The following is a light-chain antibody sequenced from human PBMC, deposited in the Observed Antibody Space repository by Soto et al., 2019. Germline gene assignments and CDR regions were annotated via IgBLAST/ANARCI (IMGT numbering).Light chain of an antibody. CDR1: KLGDKY. J-gene: IGLJ2*01. CDR3: QAWDSSSVV. Sequence: SYELTQPPSVSVSPGQTASITCSGDKLGDKYACWYQQKPGQSPVLVIYQDSKRASGIPERFSGSNSGNTAALTISGTQAMDEADYYSQAWDSSSVVFGGGTKLTVL. CDR2: QDS. V-gene: IGLV3-1*01.